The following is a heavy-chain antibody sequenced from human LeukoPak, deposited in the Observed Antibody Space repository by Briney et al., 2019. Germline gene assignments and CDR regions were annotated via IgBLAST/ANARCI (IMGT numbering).Heavy chain of an antibody. V-gene: IGHV3-30*02. J-gene: IGHJ4*02. Sequence: GGSLRLSCAASGFTFSSYGMHWVRQAPGKGLEWVAFIRYDGSNKYYADSVKGRFTISRDNSKNTLYLQMNSLRAEDTAVYYCAKSGVLYGPIGYFGYWGQGTLVTVSS. D-gene: IGHD2/OR15-2a*01. CDR3: AKSGVLYGPIGYFGY. CDR1: GFTFSSYG. CDR2: IRYDGSNK.